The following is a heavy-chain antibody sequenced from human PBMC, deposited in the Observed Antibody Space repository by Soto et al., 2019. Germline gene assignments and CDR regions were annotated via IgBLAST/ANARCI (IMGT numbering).Heavy chain of an antibody. D-gene: IGHD3-22*01. CDR2: ISAYTGNT. J-gene: IGHJ4*02. Sequence: AASVKVSCKASGYTFTSYGISWVRQAPGQGLESMGWISAYTGNTNYAQKLQARVTMTTDTSTSTAYMELRSLRSDDTAVYYCARDTGSYYDSSGYYPLDYWGQGTLVTVSS. V-gene: IGHV1-18*04. CDR1: GYTFTSYG. CDR3: ARDTGSYYDSSGYYPLDY.